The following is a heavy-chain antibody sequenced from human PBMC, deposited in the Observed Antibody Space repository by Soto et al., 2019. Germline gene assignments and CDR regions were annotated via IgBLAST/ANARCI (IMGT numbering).Heavy chain of an antibody. V-gene: IGHV1-69*01. D-gene: IGHD1-26*01. CDR3: ARDGGSHSGGIDY. CDR2: IIPIFGTA. CDR1: GGTFSSYS. Sequence: QVQLVQSGAEVKKPGSSVKVSCKASGGTFSSYSINWVRQAPGQGLEWMGEIIPIFGTANYAQKLQGRVTITADESTSTAYMELSSLRSEDTAVYYCARDGGSHSGGIDYWGQGTLVTVSS. J-gene: IGHJ4*02.